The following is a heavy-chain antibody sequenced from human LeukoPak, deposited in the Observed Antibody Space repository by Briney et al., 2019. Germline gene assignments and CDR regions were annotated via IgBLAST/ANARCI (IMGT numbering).Heavy chain of an antibody. CDR2: INQDGSNK. J-gene: IGHJ4*02. CDR1: GFTFSNYW. V-gene: IGHV3-7*01. Sequence: GGSLRLSCAASGFTFSNYWMSWVRQAPGKGLEWVANINQDGSNKYYVDSVKGRFTISRDNAKNSLYLQMNSLRAEDTAVYYCARDRKWYSSSWYEIDYWGQGTLVTVSS. D-gene: IGHD6-13*01. CDR3: ARDRKWYSSSWYEIDY.